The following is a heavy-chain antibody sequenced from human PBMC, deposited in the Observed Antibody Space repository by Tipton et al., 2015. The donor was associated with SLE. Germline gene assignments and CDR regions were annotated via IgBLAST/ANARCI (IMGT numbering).Heavy chain of an antibody. Sequence: TLSLTCTVSGGSISSSSYYWGWIRQPPGKGLEWIGYIYYSGSTNYNPSLKSRVTISVDTSKNQFSLKLSSVTAADTAVYYCARDAANPASGDYGYYFDYWGQPTLVTVSS. CDR1: GGSISSSSYY. CDR2: IYYSGST. J-gene: IGHJ4*02. V-gene: IGHV4-61*01. CDR3: ARDAANPASGDYGYYFDY. D-gene: IGHD4-17*01.